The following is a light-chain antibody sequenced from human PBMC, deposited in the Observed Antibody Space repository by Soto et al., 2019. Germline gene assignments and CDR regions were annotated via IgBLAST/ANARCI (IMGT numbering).Light chain of an antibody. CDR2: DVS. V-gene: IGLV2-14*01. CDR1: SSDVGGYDY. Sequence: QSALTQPASVSGSPGQSIAISCTGTSSDVGGYDYVSWYQQHPGRAPKLIIYDVSNRPSGASNRFSGSKSGNTASLTISGLQPEDEADYYCSSYTSSKSWVFGGGTQLTVL. J-gene: IGLJ3*02. CDR3: SSYTSSKSWV.